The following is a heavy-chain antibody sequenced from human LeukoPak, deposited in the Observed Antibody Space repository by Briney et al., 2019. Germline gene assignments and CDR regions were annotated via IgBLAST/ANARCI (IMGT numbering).Heavy chain of an antibody. CDR3: ARSDYYDSSGYYVDLFDY. CDR1: GFTFSSYG. J-gene: IGHJ4*02. D-gene: IGHD3-22*01. V-gene: IGHV3-33*01. CDR2: IWYDGSNK. Sequence: PGGSLRLSCAASGFTFSSYGMHWVRQAPGKGLEWVAVIWYDGSNKYYADSLKGRFTISRDNSKNTLYLQMSSLRAEDTAVYYCARSDYYDSSGYYVDLFDYWGQGTLVTVSS.